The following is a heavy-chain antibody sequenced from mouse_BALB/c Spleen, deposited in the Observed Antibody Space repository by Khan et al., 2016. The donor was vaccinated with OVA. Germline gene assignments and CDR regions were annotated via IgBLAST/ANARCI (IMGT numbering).Heavy chain of an antibody. CDR3: AKWYNSYYAMDY. D-gene: IGHD1-3*01. V-gene: IGHV2-3*01. CDR1: GFSLTSYG. J-gene: IGHJ4*01. CDR2: IWDDGST. Sequence: QVQLKQSGPGLVAPSQSLSITCTVSGFSLTSYGVNWVRQPPGKGLEWLGVIWDDGSTNYHSDLKSRLSINKDNSKSQVFLKLNSLQTDDTATYYCAKWYNSYYAMDYWGQGTSVTVSS.